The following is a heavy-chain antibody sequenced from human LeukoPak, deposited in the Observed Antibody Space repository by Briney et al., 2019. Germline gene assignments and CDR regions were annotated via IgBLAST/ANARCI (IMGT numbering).Heavy chain of an antibody. CDR3: AKDGVYDSSGYLDY. Sequence: QPGGSLRLSCAASGFTFSSYAMSWVRQAPGKGLEWVSAISGSGGSTYYADSVKGRFTISRDNSKNTLYLQMNSLRAEDTAVYYCAKDGVYDSSGYLDYWGQGTLVTVSS. CDR2: ISGSGGST. J-gene: IGHJ4*02. V-gene: IGHV3-23*01. CDR1: GFTFSSYA. D-gene: IGHD3-22*01.